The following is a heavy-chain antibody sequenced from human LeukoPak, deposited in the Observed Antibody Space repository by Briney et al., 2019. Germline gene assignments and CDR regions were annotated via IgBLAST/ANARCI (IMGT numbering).Heavy chain of an antibody. CDR2: ISGSGGST. Sequence: PGGSLRLSCAASGFTFSSYAMSWVRQVPGKGLEWVSVISGSGGSTYYADSVKGRFTISRDNSKNTLYLQMNSLRAEDTAVYYCARAYSSSWYGGYWFDPWGQGTLVTVSS. CDR1: GFTFSSYA. D-gene: IGHD6-13*01. V-gene: IGHV3-23*01. J-gene: IGHJ5*02. CDR3: ARAYSSSWYGGYWFDP.